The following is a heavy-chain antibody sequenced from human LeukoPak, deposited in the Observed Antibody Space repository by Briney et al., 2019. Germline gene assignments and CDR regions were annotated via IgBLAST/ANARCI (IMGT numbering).Heavy chain of an antibody. V-gene: IGHV1-2*02. Sequence: ASVKVSCKASGYTFTDYYMHWVRQAPGQGLEWMGWINPNNGDTTYAQKFRDRVTMTRDTSISTAYMELSRLISDDTAIYYCATTLFPPLGQWLIHFDYWGQGTLVTVSS. CDR2: INPNNGDT. CDR1: GYTFTDYY. CDR3: ATTLFPPLGQWLIHFDY. J-gene: IGHJ4*02. D-gene: IGHD6-19*01.